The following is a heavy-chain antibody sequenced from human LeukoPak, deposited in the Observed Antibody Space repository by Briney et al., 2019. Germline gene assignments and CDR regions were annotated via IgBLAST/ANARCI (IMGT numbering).Heavy chain of an antibody. J-gene: IGHJ4*02. CDR2: IYPGDSDT. V-gene: IGHV5-51*01. D-gene: IGHD4-17*01. Sequence: GESLKISCKGSGYSFTNYWIGWVRQMPGKGLEWMGIIYPGDSDTRYSPSFQGQVTISADKSISTAYLQWSSLKASDTAMYCCARRVAVTTTIQGFDYWGQGTLVTVSS. CDR3: ARRVAVTTTIQGFDY. CDR1: GYSFTNYW.